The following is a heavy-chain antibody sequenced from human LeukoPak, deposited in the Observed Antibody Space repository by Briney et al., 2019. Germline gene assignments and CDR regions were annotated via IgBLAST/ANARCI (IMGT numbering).Heavy chain of an antibody. CDR1: ALTLSTYN. CDR3: ARDPGWTGVDY. D-gene: IGHD1-14*01. V-gene: IGHV3-48*02. J-gene: IGHJ4*02. CDR2: ISRSSTSI. Sequence: PGGTLRLSCTASALTLSTYNMNWARQAPGKGLEWVSYISRSSTSIYYADSVKGRFAISRDNAKNSLYLQLNSLRDEDTAVYYCARDPGWTGVDYWGQGTLVTVSS.